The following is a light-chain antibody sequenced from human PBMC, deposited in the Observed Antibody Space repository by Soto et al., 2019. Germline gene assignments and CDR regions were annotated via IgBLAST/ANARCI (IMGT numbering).Light chain of an antibody. J-gene: IGLJ2*01. CDR1: SSDVGGYNY. CDR3: SSYTSSSTPV. CDR2: DVS. Sequence: QSVLTQPASVSGSPGQSITISCTGTSSDVGGYNYVSWYQQHPGKAPKRMIYDVSNRPSGVSNRFSGSKSGNTASLTISGLQAEDEADYYCSSYTSSSTPVFGGGTKLTVL. V-gene: IGLV2-14*01.